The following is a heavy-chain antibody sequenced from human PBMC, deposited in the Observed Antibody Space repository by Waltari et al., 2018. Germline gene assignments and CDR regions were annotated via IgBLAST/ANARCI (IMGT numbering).Heavy chain of an antibody. CDR3: AHRRQWMVTDYCDY. J-gene: IGHJ4*02. CDR1: GFSLSTSGVG. V-gene: IGHV2-5*01. Sequence: QITLKESGPTLVKPTQTLTLTCTFSGFSLSTSGVGVGWIGQPPGKALGGLAVIYWNDDKRYSPSLKSRLTSTKDTSKNQVVLKMTNMDPVDTATSYCAHRRQWMVTDYCDYWGQGTLVTVSA. CDR2: IYWNDDK. D-gene: IGHD6-19*01.